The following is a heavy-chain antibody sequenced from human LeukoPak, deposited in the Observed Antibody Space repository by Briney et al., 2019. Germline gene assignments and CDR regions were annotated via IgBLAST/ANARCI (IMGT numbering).Heavy chain of an antibody. Sequence: SETLSLTCTVSGGSIRSSYYYWSWIRQPPGKGLEWIGYIYYSGSTNYNPSLKSRVTISVDTSKNQFSLKLSSVTAADTAVYYCASPRSYYDSSGYYISWGQGTLVTVSS. CDR3: ASPRSYYDSSGYYIS. CDR2: IYYSGST. J-gene: IGHJ5*02. V-gene: IGHV4-61*01. D-gene: IGHD3-22*01. CDR1: GGSIRSSYYY.